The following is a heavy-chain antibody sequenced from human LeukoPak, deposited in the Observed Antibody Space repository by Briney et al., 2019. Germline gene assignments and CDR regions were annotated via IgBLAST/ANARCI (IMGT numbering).Heavy chain of an antibody. CDR1: GFTFSSYW. V-gene: IGHV3-7*03. D-gene: IGHD3-9*01. CDR2: IKQDGSEK. J-gene: IGHJ4*02. Sequence: GGSLRLSCAASGFTFSSYWMSWVRQAPGKGLEWVANIKQDGSEKYYVDSVKGRFTISRDNAENSLYLQMNSLRAEDTAVYYCARDPGLRYFDWTMSGYFDYWGQGTLVTVSS. CDR3: ARDPGLRYFDWTMSGYFDY.